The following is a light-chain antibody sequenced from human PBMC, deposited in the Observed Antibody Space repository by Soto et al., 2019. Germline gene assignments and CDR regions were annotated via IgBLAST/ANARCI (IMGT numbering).Light chain of an antibody. V-gene: IGLV2-14*01. J-gene: IGLJ1*01. CDR3: SSYTDSNSFYV. CDR2: EVS. Sequence: QSALTQPASVSGSPGQSITISCNGTSSDGGGHDYVSWYQQHPGKAPKLTIFEVSNRPSGVSNRFSGSKSGNTASLTISGLQAEDEADYYCSSYTDSNSFYVFGSGTKVTVL. CDR1: SSDGGGHDY.